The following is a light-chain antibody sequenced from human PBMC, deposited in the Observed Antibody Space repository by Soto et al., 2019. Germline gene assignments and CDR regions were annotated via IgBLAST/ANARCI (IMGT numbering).Light chain of an antibody. CDR1: QGIGIT. Sequence: IVMTQSPATLSVSPGERVTLSCRASQGIGITLAWYQQKPGQTPRLLIYGASTRATGIPARFSGSGSGTEFTLTITSLQSEDSVVYYCQRYNDWPPTFGRGTKVDIK. V-gene: IGKV3-15*01. J-gene: IGKJ4*01. CDR3: QRYNDWPPT. CDR2: GAS.